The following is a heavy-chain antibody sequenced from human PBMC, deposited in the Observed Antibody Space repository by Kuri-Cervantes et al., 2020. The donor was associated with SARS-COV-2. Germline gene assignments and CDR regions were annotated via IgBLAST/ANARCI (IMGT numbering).Heavy chain of an antibody. CDR3: ARGRVYARRIYYYYYGMDV. CDR1: GYTFTGYY. CDR2: INPNSGGT. J-gene: IGHJ6*02. Sequence: GESLKISCKASGYTFTGYYMHWVRQAPGQGLEWMGWINPNSGGTNYAQKFQGWVTMTRDTSISTAYMELSRLRSDDTAVYYCARGRVYARRIYYYYYGMDVWGQGTTVTVSS. D-gene: IGHD3-16*01. V-gene: IGHV1-2*04.